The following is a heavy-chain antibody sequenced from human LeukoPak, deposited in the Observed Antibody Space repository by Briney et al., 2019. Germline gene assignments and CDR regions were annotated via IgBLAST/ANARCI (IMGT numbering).Heavy chain of an antibody. J-gene: IGHJ4*02. V-gene: IGHV4-4*02. D-gene: IGHD3-22*01. Sequence: SETLSLTCAVSGGSISSSNWWSWVRQPPGKGLEWIGEIYHSGSTNYNPSLKSRVTISVDKSKNQFSLKLSSVTAADTAVYYCARGHSAYYYDSSGYYYGWGSLFDYWGQGTLVTVSS. CDR1: GGSISSSNW. CDR3: ARGHSAYYYDSSGYYYGWGSLFDY. CDR2: IYHSGST.